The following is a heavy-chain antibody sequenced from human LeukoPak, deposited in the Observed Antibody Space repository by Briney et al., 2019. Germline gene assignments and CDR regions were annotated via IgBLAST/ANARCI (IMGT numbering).Heavy chain of an antibody. J-gene: IGHJ4*02. V-gene: IGHV4-34*01. CDR2: INHGGST. D-gene: IGHD3-3*01. CDR3: ARESQFWSGYYAY. Sequence: NPSETLSLTCTVSGGSISGYYWSWIRQPPGKGLEWIGEINHGGSTNYNPSLKSRVTISVDTSKNQFSLKLSSVTAADTAVYYCARESQFWSGYYAYWGQGTLVTVSS. CDR1: GGSISGYY.